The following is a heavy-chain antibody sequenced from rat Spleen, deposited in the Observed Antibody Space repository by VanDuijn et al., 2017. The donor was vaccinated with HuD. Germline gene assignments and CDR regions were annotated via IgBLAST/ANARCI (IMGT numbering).Heavy chain of an antibody. V-gene: IGHV5-31*01. CDR1: GFTFKSYW. D-gene: IGHD1-7*01. Sequence: EVQLVESGGGLVQPGGSLKLSCVASGFTFKSYWMTWIRQAPGQGLEWVASIINTGTSTYYPDSLKGRFTISRDNAKSTLYLQMDSLRSEDTATYYCARPSYGYPFAYWGQGTLVTVSS. CDR2: IINTGTST. CDR3: ARPSYGYPFAY. J-gene: IGHJ3*01.